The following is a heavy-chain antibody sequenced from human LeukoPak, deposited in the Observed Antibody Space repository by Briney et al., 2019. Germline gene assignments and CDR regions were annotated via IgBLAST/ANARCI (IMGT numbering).Heavy chain of an antibody. D-gene: IGHD3-9*01. CDR1: GFTFSSYA. Sequence: GGSLSLSCAASGFTFSSYAMHWVRQAPGKGLEWVAVISYDGSNKYYADSVKGRFTISRDNSKNTLYLQMNSLRAEDTAVCYCAREFYDILTGYFGHYFDYWGQGTLVTVSS. CDR3: AREFYDILTGYFGHYFDY. CDR2: ISYDGSNK. J-gene: IGHJ4*02. V-gene: IGHV3-30-3*01.